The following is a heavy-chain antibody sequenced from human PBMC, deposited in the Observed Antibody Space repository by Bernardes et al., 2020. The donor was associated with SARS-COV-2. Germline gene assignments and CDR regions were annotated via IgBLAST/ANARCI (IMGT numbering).Heavy chain of an antibody. CDR3: AKEIWGDGITIFGVVTIGGGFDY. D-gene: IGHD3-3*01. Sequence: GGSLRLSCAASGFTFSSYGMHWVRQAPGKGLEWVAVISYDGSNKYYADSVKGRFTISRDNSKNTLYLQMNSLRAEDTAVYYCAKEIWGDGITIFGVVTIGGGFDYWGQGTLVTVSS. V-gene: IGHV3-30*18. J-gene: IGHJ4*02. CDR2: ISYDGSNK. CDR1: GFTFSSYG.